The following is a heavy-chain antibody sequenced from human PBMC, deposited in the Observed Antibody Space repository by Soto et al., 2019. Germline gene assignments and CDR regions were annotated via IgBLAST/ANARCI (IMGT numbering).Heavy chain of an antibody. Sequence: ASVKVSCKASGRTFSSYDINWVRQAPGQGLEWMGWIIPIFGRANYAQQLQGSVTITTDDSTSTAYMELSSLRSDDTAVYYCARDESKTGKAAFDIWGQGTMDTVS. V-gene: IGHV1-69*05. J-gene: IGHJ3*02. CDR1: GRTFSSYD. CDR2: IIPIFGRA. D-gene: IGHD1-1*01. CDR3: ARDESKTGKAAFDI.